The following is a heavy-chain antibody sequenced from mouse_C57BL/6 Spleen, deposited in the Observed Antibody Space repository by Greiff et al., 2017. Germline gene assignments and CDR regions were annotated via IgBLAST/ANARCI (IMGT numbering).Heavy chain of an antibody. Sequence: QVHVKQSGAELVRPGASVTLSCKASGYTFTDYEMHWVKQTPVHGLEWIGAIDPETGGTAYNQKFKGKAILTADKSSSTAYMELRSLTSEDSAVYYCTMGSLKFAYWGQGTLVTVSA. CDR1: GYTFTDYE. J-gene: IGHJ3*01. CDR3: TMGSLKFAY. V-gene: IGHV1-15*01. D-gene: IGHD1-3*01. CDR2: IDPETGGT.